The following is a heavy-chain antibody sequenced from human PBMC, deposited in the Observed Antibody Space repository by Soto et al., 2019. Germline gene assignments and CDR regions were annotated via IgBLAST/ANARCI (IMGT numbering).Heavy chain of an antibody. V-gene: IGHV3-23*01. CDR3: AKDKNRAHGYPYYYSYGMDV. Sequence: EVQLLESGGGLVQPGGSLRLSCAASGFTFSSYAMSWVRQAPGKGLEWVSAISGSGGSTYYADSVKRRFTISRDNPKNTLYLQMNSLRAEDKAVYYCAKDKNRAHGYPYYYSYGMDVWGQGTTVTVSS. D-gene: IGHD5-18*01. J-gene: IGHJ6*02. CDR2: ISGSGGST. CDR1: GFTFSSYA.